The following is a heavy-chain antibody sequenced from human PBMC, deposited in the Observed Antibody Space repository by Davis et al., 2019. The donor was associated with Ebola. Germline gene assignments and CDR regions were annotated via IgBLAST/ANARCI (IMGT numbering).Heavy chain of an antibody. CDR1: GFTFSGSA. CDR2: IRSKANNYAT. J-gene: IGHJ4*02. V-gene: IGHV3-73*01. Sequence: GESLKISCAASGFTFSGSAMHWVRQASGKGLEWVGRIRSKANNYATAYAASVKGRFTISRDDSKNTAHLQMNSLKTEDTAVYYCTRHIGTAKFDYWGQGTLVTVSS. CDR3: TRHIGTAKFDY. D-gene: IGHD5-18*01.